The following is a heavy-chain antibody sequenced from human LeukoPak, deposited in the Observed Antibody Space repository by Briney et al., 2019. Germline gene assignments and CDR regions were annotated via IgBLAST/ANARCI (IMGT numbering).Heavy chain of an antibody. Sequence: KPGGSLRLSRAAPGFTFSDYYMSWIRQAPGKGLEWVSYISSSSSYTNYADSVKGRFTISRDNAKNSLYLQMNSLRAEDTAVYYCARHLRGAYYYGSGRADYGMDVWGKGTTVTVSS. D-gene: IGHD3-10*01. CDR3: ARHLRGAYYYGSGRADYGMDV. J-gene: IGHJ6*04. V-gene: IGHV3-11*06. CDR1: GFTFSDYY. CDR2: ISSSSSYT.